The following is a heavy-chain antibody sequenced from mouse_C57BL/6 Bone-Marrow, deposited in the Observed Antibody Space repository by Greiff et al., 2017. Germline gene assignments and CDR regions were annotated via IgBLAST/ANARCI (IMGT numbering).Heavy chain of an antibody. V-gene: IGHV5-17*01. CDR2: ISSGSSTI. J-gene: IGHJ2*01. D-gene: IGHD4-1*01. CDR1: GFTFSDYG. Sequence: EVKLMESGGGLVKPGGSLKLSCAASGFTFSDYGMHWVRQAPEKGLEWVAYISSGSSTIYYADTVKGRFTISRDNAKNTLFLQMTSLRSEDTAMYYCAREALLGVDYWGQGTTLTVSS. CDR3: AREALLGVDY.